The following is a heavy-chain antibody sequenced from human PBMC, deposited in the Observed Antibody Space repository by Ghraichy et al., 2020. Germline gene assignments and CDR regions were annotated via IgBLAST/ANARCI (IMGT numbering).Heavy chain of an antibody. CDR3: ARAGYCSSNSCHYYYYGMDV. CDR1: GFTFSSYS. CDR2: ISSSSSTI. D-gene: IGHD2-2*01. V-gene: IGHV3-48*02. Sequence: GESLNISCAASGFTFSSYSMNWVRQAPGKGLEWDSYISSSSSTIYYADSVKGRFTISRDNAKNLLYLQMNSLRDEDTAVYYCARAGYCSSNSCHYYYYGMDVWGQGTTVTVSS. J-gene: IGHJ6*02.